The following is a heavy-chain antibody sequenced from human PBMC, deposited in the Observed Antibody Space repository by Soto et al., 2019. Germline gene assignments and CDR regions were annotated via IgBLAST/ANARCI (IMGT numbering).Heavy chain of an antibody. CDR1: GFPSSTYGFSTYA. J-gene: IGHJ4*01. D-gene: IGHD3-10*01. CDR3: AKGTSSEFLLSFDD. V-gene: IGHV3-23*01. Sequence: GSLRLSCMASGFPSSTYGFSTYAMTWVRQPPGKGLEWVSVITGSGIHSYYADSVKGRFAISRDNSRNTLFLQMDSLRADDTAVYFCAKGTSSEFLLSFDDWGHGTLVTVSS. CDR2: ITGSGIHS.